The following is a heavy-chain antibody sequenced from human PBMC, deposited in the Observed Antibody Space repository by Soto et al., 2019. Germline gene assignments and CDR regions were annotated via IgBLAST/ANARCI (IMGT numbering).Heavy chain of an antibody. V-gene: IGHV1-8*01. CDR3: ARGRVGWVHLHFWYCDL. CDR1: GFTFTSYD. CDR2: MNPDTGNT. Sequence: QVQLVQSGAEVKKPGASVKVSCKASGFTFTSYDINWVRQATGQGLEWMGWMNPDTGNTGYAQKFQGRVTMTRNTSISTAYMELSSLRAEDTGVYYCARGRVGWVHLHFWYCDLWGRGTLVTVSS. D-gene: IGHD1-1*01. J-gene: IGHJ2*01.